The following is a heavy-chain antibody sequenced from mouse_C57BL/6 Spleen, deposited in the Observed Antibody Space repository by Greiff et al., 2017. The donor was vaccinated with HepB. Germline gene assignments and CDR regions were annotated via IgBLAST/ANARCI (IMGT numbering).Heavy chain of an antibody. V-gene: IGHV1-15*01. J-gene: IGHJ4*01. CDR3: TRKAGLRPYYYAMDY. Sequence: QVQLKQSGAELVRPGASVTLSCKASGYTFTDYEMHWVKQTPVHGLEWIGAIDPETGGTAYNQKFKGKAILTADKSSSTAYMELRSLTSEDSAVYYCTRKAGLRPYYYAMDYWGQGTSVTVSS. CDR1: GYTFTDYE. D-gene: IGHD2-4*01. CDR2: IDPETGGT.